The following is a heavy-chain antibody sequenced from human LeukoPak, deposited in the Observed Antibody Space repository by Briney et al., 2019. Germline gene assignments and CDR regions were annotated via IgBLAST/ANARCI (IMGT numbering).Heavy chain of an antibody. CDR1: GGTFSSYA. Sequence: GSSVKVSCKASGGTFSSYAISWVRQAPGQGLEWMGWISAYNGNTNYAQKLQGRVTMTTDTSTSTAYMELRSLRSDDTAVYYCAREVMGATFANWFDPWGQGTLVTVSS. CDR2: ISAYNGNT. J-gene: IGHJ5*02. D-gene: IGHD1-26*01. V-gene: IGHV1-18*01. CDR3: AREVMGATFANWFDP.